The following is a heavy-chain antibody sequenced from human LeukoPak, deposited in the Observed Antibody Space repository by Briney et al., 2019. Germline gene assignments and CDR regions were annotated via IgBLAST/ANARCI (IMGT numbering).Heavy chain of an antibody. V-gene: IGHV3-21*01. CDR1: GFTFSSYS. D-gene: IGHD4-17*01. J-gene: IGHJ4*02. Sequence: GGSLRLSCAASGFTFSSYSMNWVRQAPGKGLEWVSSITTSSSYIYYADSVKGRFTFSRDNAKNSLYLQMNSLRAEDTAVYYCARGRVRTVTTFDYWGQGTLVTVSS. CDR3: ARGRVRTVTTFDY. CDR2: ITTSSSYI.